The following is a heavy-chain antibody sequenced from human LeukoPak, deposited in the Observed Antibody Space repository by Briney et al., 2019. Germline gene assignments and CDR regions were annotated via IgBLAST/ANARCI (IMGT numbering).Heavy chain of an antibody. CDR3: ARQNYYDTSGYSKNWFDP. Sequence: SETLSLTCTVSGGSISSYYWSWIRQPAGKGLEWIGYIYYSGSTNYNPSLKSRVTISVDTSKNQFSLKLSSVTAADTAVYYCARQNYYDTSGYSKNWFDPWGQGTLVTVSS. D-gene: IGHD3-22*01. CDR2: IYYSGST. J-gene: IGHJ5*02. V-gene: IGHV4-59*08. CDR1: GGSISSYY.